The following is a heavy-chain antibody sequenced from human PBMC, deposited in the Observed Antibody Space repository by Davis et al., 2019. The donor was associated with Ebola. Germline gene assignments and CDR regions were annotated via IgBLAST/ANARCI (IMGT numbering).Heavy chain of an antibody. J-gene: IGHJ6*02. D-gene: IGHD1-1*01. CDR2: IYYSGST. V-gene: IGHV4-59*01. CDR1: GGPISSYY. Sequence: MPSETLSLTCTASGGPISSYYWSWIRQPPGKGLEWIGYIYYSGSTNYNPSLKSRVTISVDTSKNQFSLKLSSVTAADTAEYYCARVKSWERGLYYYYGMDVWGQGTTVTGSS. CDR3: ARVKSWERGLYYYYGMDV.